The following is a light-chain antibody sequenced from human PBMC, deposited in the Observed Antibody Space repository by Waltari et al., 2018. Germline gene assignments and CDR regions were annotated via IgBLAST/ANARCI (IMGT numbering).Light chain of an antibody. CDR1: QIINNY. CDR3: QQSYTSPRT. J-gene: IGKJ1*01. V-gene: IGKV1-39*01. Sequence: DIQLTQSPSSLSASVGDGVTITCRTSQIINNYLNWFQQKAGKAPQRLIFDASSVQRGVPSRFSGSGSGTDFTLTISSLQPEDFATYYCQQSYTSPRTFGQGTKV. CDR2: DAS.